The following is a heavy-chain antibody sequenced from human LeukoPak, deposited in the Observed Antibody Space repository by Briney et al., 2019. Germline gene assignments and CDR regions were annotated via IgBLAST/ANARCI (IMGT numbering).Heavy chain of an antibody. D-gene: IGHD1-14*01. V-gene: IGHV3-30*02. J-gene: IGHJ5*02. CDR1: RLTFNIYG. Sequence: GGSLRLSCAASRLTFNIYGIHWVRQAPGKGLEWVAFIRYDGSNKYYADSVKGRFTISRDNSKNTLYLQVNSLRAEDTSVYYCAQDTTRPKAVFDPWGQGTLVTVSS. CDR2: IRYDGSNK. CDR3: AQDTTRPKAVFDP.